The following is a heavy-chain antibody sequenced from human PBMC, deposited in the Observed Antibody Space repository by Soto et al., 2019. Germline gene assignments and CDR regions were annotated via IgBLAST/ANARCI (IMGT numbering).Heavy chain of an antibody. CDR2: ISRGGSPI. CDR3: VCVGYYYDRSGIYYDGFGS. D-gene: IGHD3-22*01. V-gene: IGHV3-48*03. J-gene: IGHJ3*02. Sequence: PEGSMRLSCAACGFTFSVYEMNWVRRAPGQGLEWVSFISRGGSPIYYADSVKGRFTISRDDAKSSLYLQMNSLRVEDTAGYFCVCVGYYYDRSGIYYDGFGSWGKRT. CDR1: GFTFSVYE.